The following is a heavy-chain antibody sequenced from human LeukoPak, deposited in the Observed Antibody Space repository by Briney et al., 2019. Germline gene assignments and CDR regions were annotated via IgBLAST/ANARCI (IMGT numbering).Heavy chain of an antibody. Sequence: GGSLRLSCVASGFTVSSSYMSWDRQAPGKGLECVSVINSGGATNYADSVKGRFTISRDNSKNILYLQMNSLRAEDTAVYYCATMRGSGWGMDVWGQGTTVTVSS. CDR3: ATMRGSGWGMDV. V-gene: IGHV3-53*01. J-gene: IGHJ6*02. D-gene: IGHD6-19*01. CDR1: GFTVSSSY. CDR2: INSGGAT.